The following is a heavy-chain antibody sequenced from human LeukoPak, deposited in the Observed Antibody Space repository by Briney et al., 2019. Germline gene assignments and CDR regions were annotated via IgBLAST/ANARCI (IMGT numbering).Heavy chain of an antibody. Sequence: SETLSLTCTVSGGSISSYYWSWIRQPPGKGLEWIGYIYYSGSTNYNPSLKSRVSISVDRSKNQFSLKLSSVTAADTAVYYCARADSSGYYWPLFDYWGQGTLVTVSS. CDR2: IYYSGST. J-gene: IGHJ4*02. CDR3: ARADSSGYYWPLFDY. D-gene: IGHD3-22*01. V-gene: IGHV4-59*12. CDR1: GGSISSYY.